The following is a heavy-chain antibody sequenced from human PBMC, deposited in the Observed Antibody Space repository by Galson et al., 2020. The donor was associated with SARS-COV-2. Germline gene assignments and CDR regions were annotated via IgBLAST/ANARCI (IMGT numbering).Heavy chain of an antibody. CDR2: FDPEDGET. D-gene: IGHD6-6*01. CDR3: ATAPPLYSGSSGNWFDP. Sequence: ASVKVSCKVSGYTLTELSMHWVRQAPGKGLEWMGGFDPEDGETIYAQKFQGRVTMTEDTSTDTAYMELSSLGSEDTAVYYCATAPPLYSGSSGNWFDPWGQGPLVTVSS. J-gene: IGHJ5*02. CDR1: GYTLTELS. V-gene: IGHV1-24*01.